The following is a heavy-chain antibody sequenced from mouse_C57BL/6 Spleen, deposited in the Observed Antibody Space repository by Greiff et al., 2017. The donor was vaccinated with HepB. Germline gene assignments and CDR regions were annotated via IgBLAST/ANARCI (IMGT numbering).Heavy chain of an antibody. CDR3: ARGYGSSYAMDY. D-gene: IGHD1-1*01. CDR2: IHPNSGST. Sequence: QVQLQQPGAELVKPGASVKLSCKASGYIFTSYWMHWVKQRPGQGLEWIGMIHPNSGSTNYNEKFKSKATLTVDKSSSTAYMQLSSLTSEDSAVYYCARGYGSSYAMDYWGQGTSVTVSS. V-gene: IGHV1-64*01. J-gene: IGHJ4*01. CDR1: GYIFTSYW.